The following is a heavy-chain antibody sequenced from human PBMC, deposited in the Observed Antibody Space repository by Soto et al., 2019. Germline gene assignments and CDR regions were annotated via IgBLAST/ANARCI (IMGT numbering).Heavy chain of an antibody. J-gene: IGHJ3*02. Sequence: PGGSLRLSCAASAFTFSTYAMHWVRQAPGKGLEWVAVISSDGSNKYYADSVKGRFTISRDNSESTLYLQINSLRAEDTAVYYCARSGSYYGFGAFDMWGQGTMVTVSS. CDR3: ARSGSYYGFGAFDM. CDR2: ISSDGSNK. CDR1: AFTFSTYA. V-gene: IGHV3-30-3*01. D-gene: IGHD1-26*01.